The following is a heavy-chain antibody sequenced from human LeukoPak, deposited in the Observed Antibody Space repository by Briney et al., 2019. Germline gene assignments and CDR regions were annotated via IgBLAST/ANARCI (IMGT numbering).Heavy chain of an antibody. CDR3: VRDYNFGYLDY. Sequence: SQTLSLTCAISGDSVSSNSSWNWIRQSPSRGLEWLGRTYYRSKWYNDYAVSVKSRININPDTPKNQFSLQLNSVTPEDTAVYYCVRDYNFGYLDYWGQGTLVTVSS. J-gene: IGHJ4*02. CDR2: TYYRSKWYN. D-gene: IGHD5-24*01. CDR1: GDSVSSNSS. V-gene: IGHV6-1*01.